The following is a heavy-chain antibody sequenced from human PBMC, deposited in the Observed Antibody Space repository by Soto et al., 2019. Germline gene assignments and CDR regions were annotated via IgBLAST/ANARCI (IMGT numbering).Heavy chain of an antibody. CDR1: GFTFDDYA. V-gene: IGHV3-9*01. J-gene: IGHJ4*02. D-gene: IGHD2-2*02. CDR3: AKSIYATYYFDY. CDR2: ISWNSSSI. Sequence: GGSLRLSCAASGFTFDDYAMHWVRQAPGKGLEWVSGISWNSSSIGYADSVKGRFTISRDNAKNSLYLQMNSLRAEDTALYYCAKSIYATYYFDYWGQGTLVTVSS.